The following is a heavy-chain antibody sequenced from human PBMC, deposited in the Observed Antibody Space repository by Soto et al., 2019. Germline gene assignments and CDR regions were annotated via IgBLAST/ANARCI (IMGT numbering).Heavy chain of an antibody. CDR1: GGSISSGDYY. CDR3: AREGDILTGTPLDY. Sequence: SETLSLTCTVSGGSISSGDYYWSWIRQPPGKGLEWIGYIYYSGSTYYNPSLKSRVTISVDTSKNQFSLELSSVTAADTAVYYCAREGDILTGTPLDYWGQGTLVTVSS. V-gene: IGHV4-30-4*01. CDR2: IYYSGST. J-gene: IGHJ4*02. D-gene: IGHD3-9*01.